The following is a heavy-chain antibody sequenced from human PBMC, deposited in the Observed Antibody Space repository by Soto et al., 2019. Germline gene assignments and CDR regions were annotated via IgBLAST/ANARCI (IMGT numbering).Heavy chain of an antibody. CDR2: ISYDGSNK. J-gene: IGHJ6*02. V-gene: IGHV3-30-3*01. CDR3: ARDDRRYGMDV. Sequence: GGSLRLSCAASGFTFISYAMHWVRQAPGKGLEWVAVISYDGSNKYYADSVKGRFTISRDNSKNTLYLQMNSLRAEDTAVYYCARDDRRYGMDVWGQGTTVTVSS. CDR1: GFTFISYA.